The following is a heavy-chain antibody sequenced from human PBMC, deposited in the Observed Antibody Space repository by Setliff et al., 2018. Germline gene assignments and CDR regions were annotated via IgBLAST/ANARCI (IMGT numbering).Heavy chain of an antibody. CDR3: ARGYSGYDYLKPFDY. Sequence: SETLSLTCTVSGGSISPYYWSWIRQPPGKGLEWIGYIYHSGYTSYNPSLKSRVTLSVDTSKNKLSLRLSSVTAADTAVYYCARGYSGYDYLKPFDYWGQGTLVTVSS. CDR1: GGSISPYY. V-gene: IGHV4-59*08. J-gene: IGHJ4*02. CDR2: IYHSGYT. D-gene: IGHD5-12*01.